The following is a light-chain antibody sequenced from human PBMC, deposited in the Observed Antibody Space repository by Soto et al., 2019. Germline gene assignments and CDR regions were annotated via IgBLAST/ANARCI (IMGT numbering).Light chain of an antibody. J-gene: IGKJ1*01. Sequence: DIQMTQSPSTLSASVGDRVTITCRASQSISAWLAWYQQKPGKAPHLLIYKASSLESGVPSRFSGSGSGTEFTLTISSLQPDDFATYYCQQYKSFPWTFGQGTKVEI. CDR2: KAS. CDR3: QQYKSFPWT. V-gene: IGKV1-5*03. CDR1: QSISAW.